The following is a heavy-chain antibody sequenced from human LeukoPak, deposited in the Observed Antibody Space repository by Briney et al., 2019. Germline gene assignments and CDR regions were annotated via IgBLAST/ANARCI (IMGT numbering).Heavy chain of an antibody. CDR3: AKDGSHSSGWYNY. CDR2: IKEDGSEN. J-gene: IGHJ4*02. CDR1: GFTFSDYW. D-gene: IGHD6-19*01. Sequence: GGSLRLSCVASGFTFSDYWMSWVRQAPGKGLEWVANIKEDGSENYYVDSVRGRFTISRDNAKNSLYLQMNSLRAEDTAMYYCAKDGSHSSGWYNYWGQGTLVTVSS. V-gene: IGHV3-7*01.